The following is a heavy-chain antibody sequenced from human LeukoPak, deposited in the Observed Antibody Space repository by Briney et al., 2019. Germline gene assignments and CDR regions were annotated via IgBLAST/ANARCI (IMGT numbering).Heavy chain of an antibody. V-gene: IGHV1-69*05. CDR1: GGTFSSYA. D-gene: IGHD2-2*01. Sequence: SVKVSCKASGGTFSSYAISWVRQAPGQGLEWMGGIIPIFGTANYAQKFQGRVTITTDESTSTAYMELSGLRSEDTAVYYCASIYCSSTSCPRDSEHWGQGTLVTVSS. CDR2: IIPIFGTA. CDR3: ASIYCSSTSCPRDSEH. J-gene: IGHJ4*02.